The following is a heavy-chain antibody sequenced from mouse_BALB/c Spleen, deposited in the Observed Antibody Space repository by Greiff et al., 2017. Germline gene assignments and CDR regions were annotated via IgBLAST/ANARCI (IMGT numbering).Heavy chain of an antibody. J-gene: IGHJ4*01. CDR1: GYTFTSYV. CDR2: INPYNDGT. V-gene: IGHV1-14*01. CDR3: ALREGVRRDYYAMDY. D-gene: IGHD2-14*01. Sequence: VQLQQSGPELVKPGASVKMSCKASGYTFTSYVMHWVKQKPGQGLEWIGYINPYNDGTKYNEKFKGKATLTSDKSSSTAYMELSSLTSEDSAVYYCALREGVRRDYYAMDYWGQGTSVTGSS.